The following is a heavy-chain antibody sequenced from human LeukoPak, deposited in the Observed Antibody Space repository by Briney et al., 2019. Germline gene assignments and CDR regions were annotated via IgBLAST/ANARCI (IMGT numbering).Heavy chain of an antibody. Sequence: SGTLSLTCTVSGGSISRYYCSWLRQPPGKGLEWIGYMYSSGSPYYNPSFKSRVTISVDSSKNQFSLKLIPATAADTAVYYCARGHSDGWYPYIDYWGQGSLVTVSS. D-gene: IGHD6-19*01. J-gene: IGHJ4*02. CDR1: GGSISRYY. CDR3: ARGHSDGWYPYIDY. CDR2: MYSSGSP. V-gene: IGHV4-59*01.